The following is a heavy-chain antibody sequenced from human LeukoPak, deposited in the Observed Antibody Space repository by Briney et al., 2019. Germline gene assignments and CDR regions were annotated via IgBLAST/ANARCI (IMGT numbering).Heavy chain of an antibody. Sequence: SSETLSLTCTVSSGSISSYYWSWIRQPPGKGLEWIGYIYYSGSTNYKSSLKSRVTISVDTSKNQFSLKLRSVTAADTAMYYCAGVIGNYDGRLDYWGQGTLVTVSS. CDR1: SGSISSYY. V-gene: IGHV4-59*01. CDR2: IYYSGST. CDR3: AGVIGNYDGRLDY. D-gene: IGHD1-7*01. J-gene: IGHJ4*02.